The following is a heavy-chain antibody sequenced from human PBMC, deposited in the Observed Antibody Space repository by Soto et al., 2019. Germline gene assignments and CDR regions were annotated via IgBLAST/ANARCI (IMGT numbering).Heavy chain of an antibody. V-gene: IGHV4-59*01. CDR1: GGSISSYY. Sequence: QVQLQESGPGLVKPSETLSLTCTVSGGSISSYYWSWIRQPPGKELEWIGYIYYSGSTNYNPSLTSRVTMSVDTPRKQFSLKLSSVAAADTAVYFCARATYCTSTTCYGTGEAYYYMDVWGKGTTVTVSS. CDR2: IYYSGST. CDR3: ARATYCTSTTCYGTGEAYYYMDV. D-gene: IGHD2-2*01. J-gene: IGHJ6*03.